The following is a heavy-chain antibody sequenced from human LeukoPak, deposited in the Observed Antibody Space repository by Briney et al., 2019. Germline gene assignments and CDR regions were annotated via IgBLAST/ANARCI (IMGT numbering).Heavy chain of an antibody. CDR2: TSGSGGST. CDR3: AKGGSFRAFDY. D-gene: IGHD6-13*01. Sequence: PGGSLRLSCAASGFAFSSYAMSWVRQARGEGLEWVSTTSGSGGSTDYSDSVTGRFTISRDNSKNTLYLQMNSLRADDTALYYCAKGGSFRAFDYWGQGTLVTVSS. J-gene: IGHJ4*02. CDR1: GFAFSSYA. V-gene: IGHV3-23*01.